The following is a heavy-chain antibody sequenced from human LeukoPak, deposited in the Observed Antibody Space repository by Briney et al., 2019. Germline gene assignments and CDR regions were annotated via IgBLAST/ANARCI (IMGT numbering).Heavy chain of an antibody. Sequence: KSSETLSLTCSVSGGSISNYYWSWIRQPAGKGLEWIGRIYTSGSTNYNPSLKSRVTISVDTSKNQFSLKLSSVTAADTAVYYCARDGGYSYGYVDFDYWGQGTLVTVSS. J-gene: IGHJ4*02. V-gene: IGHV4-4*07. D-gene: IGHD5-18*01. CDR3: ARDGGYSYGYVDFDY. CDR2: IYTSGST. CDR1: GGSISNYY.